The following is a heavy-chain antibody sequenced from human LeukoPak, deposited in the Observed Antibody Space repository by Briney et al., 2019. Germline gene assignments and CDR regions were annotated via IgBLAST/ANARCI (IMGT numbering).Heavy chain of an antibody. CDR1: GGSISSYY. Sequence: SETLSLTCTVSGGSISSYYWSWIRQPPGKGLEWIGYIYYSGSTNYNPSLKSRVTISVDTSKNQFSLKLSSVTAADTAVYYCARTDQWETYQWGQGTLVTVSS. CDR3: ARTDQWETYQ. V-gene: IGHV4-59*01. J-gene: IGHJ4*02. CDR2: IYYSGST. D-gene: IGHD1-26*01.